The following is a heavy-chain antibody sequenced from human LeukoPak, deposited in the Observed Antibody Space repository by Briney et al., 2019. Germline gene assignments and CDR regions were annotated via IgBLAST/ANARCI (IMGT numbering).Heavy chain of an antibody. CDR2: IKQDGSEK. CDR1: GFTFSNYW. CDR3: ARVSYYDSSGYYRHPRFDY. Sequence: GGSLRLSCVGSGFTFSNYWMTWVRQAPGQGLEWVANIKQDGSEKYYVDSVKGRFTISRDNAKNSLYLQMNSLRAEDTALYHCARVSYYDSSGYYRHPRFDYWGQGTLVTVSS. V-gene: IGHV3-7*03. J-gene: IGHJ4*02. D-gene: IGHD3-22*01.